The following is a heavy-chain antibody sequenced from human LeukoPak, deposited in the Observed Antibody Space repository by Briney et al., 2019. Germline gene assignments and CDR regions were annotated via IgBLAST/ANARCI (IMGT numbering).Heavy chain of an antibody. Sequence: GGSLTLSCAASGFTFISYAMSWVRQAPGKGLEWDYAICGKGGSTNYTDYVKGRFTISRDNSKTTLYLQMNRLRAEDRAVYYWATLGMVRGNDYWGQGTLVTVSS. CDR3: ATLGMVRGNDY. V-gene: IGHV3-23*01. D-gene: IGHD3-10*01. CDR2: ICGKGGST. J-gene: IGHJ4*02. CDR1: GFTFISYA.